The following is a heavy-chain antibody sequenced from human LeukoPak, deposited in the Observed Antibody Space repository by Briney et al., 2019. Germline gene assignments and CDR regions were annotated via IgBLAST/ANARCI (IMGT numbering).Heavy chain of an antibody. J-gene: IGHJ4*02. CDR2: INQDGGEK. CDR1: RFTFGSYW. Sequence: AGTLRLSCAASRFTFGSYWMAWVRQAPGTGLEWVANINQDGGEKHYVDSVQGRFTISRDNAKNSLYLQMNSLRAEDTAVYYCARDVGYDSSGSYPYYFDYWGLGTLVTVSS. D-gene: IGHD3-22*01. CDR3: ARDVGYDSSGSYPYYFDY. V-gene: IGHV3-7*05.